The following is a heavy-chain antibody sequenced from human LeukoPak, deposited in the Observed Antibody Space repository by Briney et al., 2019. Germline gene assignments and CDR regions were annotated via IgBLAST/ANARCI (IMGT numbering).Heavy chain of an antibody. CDR3: ARLGNCSSTSCYLGN. CDR1: GDSISANLYY. V-gene: IGHV4-39*07. D-gene: IGHD2-2*03. Sequence: SETLSLTCTVSGDSISANLYYWGWIRQPPGKGLELIGTFYYTGGTYYNPSLKSRVTMSVDTSKNQFSLRLRSVTAADTAVYYCARLGNCSSTSCYLGNWGQGTLVTVSS. CDR2: FYYTGGT. J-gene: IGHJ4*02.